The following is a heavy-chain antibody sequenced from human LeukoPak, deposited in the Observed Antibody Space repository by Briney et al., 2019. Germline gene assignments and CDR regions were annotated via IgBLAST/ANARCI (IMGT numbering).Heavy chain of an antibody. V-gene: IGHV3-9*01. CDR1: GFTFDDYA. CDR3: AKSVGSGTNYYGMDV. J-gene: IGHJ6*02. Sequence: GGSLRLSCAASGFTFDDYAMHWVRQAPGKGLEWVSGISWNSGSIGYADSVKGRFTISRDNAKNSLYLQMNSLRAEDTALYYCAKSVGSGTNYYGMDVWGQGTTVTVSS. CDR2: ISWNSGSI. D-gene: IGHD3-10*01.